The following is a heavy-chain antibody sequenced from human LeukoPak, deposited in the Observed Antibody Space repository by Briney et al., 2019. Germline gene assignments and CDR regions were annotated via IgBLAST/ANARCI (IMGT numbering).Heavy chain of an antibody. CDR3: AKGVGYFDWFPLTLGAFDI. CDR1: GFTFSSYA. V-gene: IGHV3-23*01. Sequence: PGGSLRLSCAASGFTFSSYAMSWVRQAPGKGLEWVSAISGSGGSTYYADSVKGRFTISRDNSKNTLYLQMNSLRAEDMAVYYCAKGVGYFDWFPLTLGAFDIWGQGTMVTVSS. CDR2: ISGSGGST. J-gene: IGHJ3*02. D-gene: IGHD3-9*01.